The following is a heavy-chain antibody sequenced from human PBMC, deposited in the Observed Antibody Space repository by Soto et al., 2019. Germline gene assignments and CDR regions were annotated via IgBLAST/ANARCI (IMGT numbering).Heavy chain of an antibody. CDR2: IYHSGSN. D-gene: IGHD1-7*01. CDR3: ASNHLGTTPYGMDV. Sequence: SETLSLTCAVSGGSISSINWWSWVRQPPGKGLEWIGEIYHSGSNNYNPSLKSRVTISVDTSKNQFSLKLSSVTAADTAVYYCASNHLGTTPYGMDVWGQGTTVTVSS. J-gene: IGHJ6*02. V-gene: IGHV4-4*02. CDR1: GGSISSINW.